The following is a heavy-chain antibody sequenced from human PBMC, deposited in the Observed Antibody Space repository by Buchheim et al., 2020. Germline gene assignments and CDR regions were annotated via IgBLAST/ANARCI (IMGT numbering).Heavy chain of an antibody. V-gene: IGHV3-7*01. Sequence: EVQLVESGGGLVQPGGSLRLSCAASGFTFSSYWMSWVRQAPGKGLEWVANIKQDGSEKYYVDSVKGRFTISRDNAKNSLYLQMNSLRAEDTAVYYCASEGTVAVAPIYYYYGMDVWGQGTT. J-gene: IGHJ6*02. CDR2: IKQDGSEK. CDR1: GFTFSSYW. D-gene: IGHD6-19*01. CDR3: ASEGTVAVAPIYYYYGMDV.